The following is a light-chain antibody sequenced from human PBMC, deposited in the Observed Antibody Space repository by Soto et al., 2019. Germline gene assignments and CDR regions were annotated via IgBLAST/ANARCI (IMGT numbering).Light chain of an antibody. V-gene: IGKV3-15*01. J-gene: IGKJ4*01. CDR2: GAS. Sequence: IMLTQSPGTLSLTPGERATLSCRASQSVSSNLAWYQQKPGQAPRLLIYGASTRATGVPARFSGSRSGAEFTLTISSLQSEDFAVYYCQHYVNWPLTFGGGTKVDI. CDR3: QHYVNWPLT. CDR1: QSVSSN.